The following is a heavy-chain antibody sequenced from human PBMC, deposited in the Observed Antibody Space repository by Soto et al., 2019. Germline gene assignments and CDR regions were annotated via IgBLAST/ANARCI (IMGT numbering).Heavy chain of an antibody. CDR3: ARDGYYDSSGSEYFQH. J-gene: IGHJ1*01. CDR2: ISSSSSYI. V-gene: IGHV3-21*01. D-gene: IGHD3-22*01. Sequence: ESGGGLVKPGGSLRLSCAASGFTFSSYSMNWVRQAPGKGLEWVSSISSSSSYIYYADSVKGRFTISRDNAKNSLYLQMNSLRAEDTAVYYCARDGYYDSSGSEYFQHWGQGTLVTVSS. CDR1: GFTFSSYS.